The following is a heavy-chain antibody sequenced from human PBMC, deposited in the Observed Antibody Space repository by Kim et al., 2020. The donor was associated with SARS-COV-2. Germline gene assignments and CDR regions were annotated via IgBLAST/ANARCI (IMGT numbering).Heavy chain of an antibody. CDR2: ISSSSSYT. Sequence: GGSLRLSCAASGFTFSDYYMSWIRQAPGKGLEWVSYISSSSSYTNYADSVKGRFTISRDNAKNSLYLQMNSLRAEDTAVYYCARVGDYYGSGVGDYWGQGTLVTVSS. J-gene: IGHJ4*02. CDR3: ARVGDYYGSGVGDY. CDR1: GFTFSDYY. V-gene: IGHV3-11*06. D-gene: IGHD3-10*01.